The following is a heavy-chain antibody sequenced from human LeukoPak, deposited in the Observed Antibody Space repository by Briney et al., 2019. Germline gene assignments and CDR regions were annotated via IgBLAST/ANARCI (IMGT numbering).Heavy chain of an antibody. CDR1: GASISGYY. V-gene: IGHV4-4*07. D-gene: IGHD3-22*01. CDR2: ICTTGTT. J-gene: IGHJ3*02. Sequence: SETLSLTCTVSGASISGYYWSWIRQPAGKGLEWIGRICTTGTTNYNPSLRSRVTISVDTSKNQFSLKLSSVTAADTAVYYCARDVWDSSGYFSGIDAFDIWGQGTMVTVSS. CDR3: ARDVWDSSGYFSGIDAFDI.